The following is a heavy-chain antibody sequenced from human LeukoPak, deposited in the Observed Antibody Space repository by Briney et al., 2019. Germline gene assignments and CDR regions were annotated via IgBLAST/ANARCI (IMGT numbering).Heavy chain of an antibody. CDR3: ARVHGGYCSGGSCANFDY. D-gene: IGHD2-15*01. J-gene: IGHJ4*02. CDR1: GGSISSYY. V-gene: IGHV4-59*12. Sequence: PSETLSLTCTVSGGSISSYYWSWIRQPPGKGLEWIGYIYYSGSTNYNPSLKSRVTISVDKSKNQFSLKLSSVTAADTAVYYCARVHGGYCSGGSCANFDYWGQGTLVTVSS. CDR2: IYYSGST.